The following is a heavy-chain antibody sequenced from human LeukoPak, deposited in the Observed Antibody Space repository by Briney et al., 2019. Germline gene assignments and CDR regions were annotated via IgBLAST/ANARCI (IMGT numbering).Heavy chain of an antibody. Sequence: GGSLRLSCAASGFTFGSYSMNWVRQAPGKGLEWVSSISSSSSYIYYADSVKGRFTISRDNAKNSLYLQMNSLRAEDTAVYYCARGTAVAGTDYWGQGTLVTVSS. D-gene: IGHD6-19*01. CDR1: GFTFGSYS. J-gene: IGHJ4*02. V-gene: IGHV3-21*01. CDR2: ISSSSSYI. CDR3: ARGTAVAGTDY.